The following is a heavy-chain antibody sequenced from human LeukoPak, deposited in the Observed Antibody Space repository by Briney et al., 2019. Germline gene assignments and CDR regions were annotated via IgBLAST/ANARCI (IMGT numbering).Heavy chain of an antibody. D-gene: IGHD7-27*01. J-gene: IGHJ4*02. CDR1: GGSISSYY. Sequence: SETLSLTCTVSGGSISSYYWSWIRQPPGKGLEWIGYIYYSGSTNCNPSLKSRVTISVDTSKNQFSLKLSSVTAADTAVYYCAREAAWGFDYWGQGTLVTVSS. CDR2: IYYSGST. V-gene: IGHV4-59*01. CDR3: AREAAWGFDY.